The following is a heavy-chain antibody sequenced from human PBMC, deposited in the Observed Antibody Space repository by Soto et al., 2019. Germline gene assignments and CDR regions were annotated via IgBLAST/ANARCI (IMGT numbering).Heavy chain of an antibody. CDR3: ARVEAVAASHDY. J-gene: IGHJ4*02. D-gene: IGHD6-19*01. Sequence: SETLSLTFTVSGGSISSYYWSWIQQPAGKGLERIERIYTSGSTNYNPSLKSRVTMSVDTSKNQFSLKLSCVTAADTAVYYCARVEAVAASHDYWGQGPLVTVSS. CDR2: IYTSGST. CDR1: GGSISSYY. V-gene: IGHV4-4*07.